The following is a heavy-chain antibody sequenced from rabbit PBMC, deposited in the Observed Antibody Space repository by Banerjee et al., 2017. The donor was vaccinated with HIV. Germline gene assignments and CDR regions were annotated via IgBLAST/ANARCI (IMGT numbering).Heavy chain of an antibody. CDR1: GFSFSSGYD. J-gene: IGHJ4*01. CDR3: ARERSDWGGLDLHL. V-gene: IGHV1S40*01. Sequence: QSLEESGGDLVKPGASLTLTCTASGFSFSSGYDMCWVRQAPGKGLEWIACIYGGSSGSTYYASWAKGRFTISKTSSTTVTLQMTSLTVADTATYFCARERSDWGGLDLHLWGPGTLVTVS. CDR2: IYGGSSGST. D-gene: IGHD4-1*01.